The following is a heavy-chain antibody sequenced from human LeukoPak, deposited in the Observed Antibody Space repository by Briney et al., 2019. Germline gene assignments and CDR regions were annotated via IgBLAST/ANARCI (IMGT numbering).Heavy chain of an antibody. CDR3: ARRRLGVAATDYYFDY. J-gene: IGHJ4*02. CDR2: ISAYNGNT. V-gene: IGHV1-18*01. Sequence: ASVKVSCKASGYTFTSYGISWVRQAPGQGLEWMGWISAYNGNTNYAQKLQGRVTMTTDTSTSTAYRELRSLRSDDTAVYYRARRRLGVAATDYYFDYWGQGTLVTVSS. D-gene: IGHD2-15*01. CDR1: GYTFTSYG.